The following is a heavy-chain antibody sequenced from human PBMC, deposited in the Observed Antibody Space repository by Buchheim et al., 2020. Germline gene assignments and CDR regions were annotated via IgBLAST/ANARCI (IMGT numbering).Heavy chain of an antibody. Sequence: QVQLVQSGAEVKKPGSSVKVSCKASGYTFTTYDMRWVRQAPGQGLEWMGIINPNGGSTYYAQKFQGRVTMTRDTSTSTAYMELSSLRSEDTAVYYCARDRYTYGQLDCMDVWGQGTT. D-gene: IGHD5-18*01. CDR3: ARDRYTYGQLDCMDV. J-gene: IGHJ6*02. CDR2: INPNGGST. V-gene: IGHV1-46*01. CDR1: GYTFTTYD.